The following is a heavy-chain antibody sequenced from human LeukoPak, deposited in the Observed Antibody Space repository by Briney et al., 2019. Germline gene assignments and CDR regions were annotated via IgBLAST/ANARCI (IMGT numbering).Heavy chain of an antibody. J-gene: IGHJ4*02. Sequence: SETLSLTCIVSGYSLSSGYYWGWIRQPPGKGLEWIGSVDHSGGTYYNPSLRSRVSISVDTSKNQFSLKLSSVTAADTAVYYCARDGYCSGGSCYSGFDYWGQGTLVTVSS. CDR1: GYSLSSGYY. CDR3: ARDGYCSGGSCYSGFDY. D-gene: IGHD2-15*01. CDR2: VDHSGGT. V-gene: IGHV4-38-2*02.